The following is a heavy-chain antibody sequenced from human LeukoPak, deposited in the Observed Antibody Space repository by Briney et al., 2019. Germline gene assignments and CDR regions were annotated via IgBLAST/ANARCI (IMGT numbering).Heavy chain of an antibody. CDR3: AAVGVTYYYDSSGPGGFDY. CDR1: GFTFTSSA. J-gene: IGHJ4*02. Sequence: SVKVSCKASGFTFTSSAMQWVRQARGQRLEWIGWIVVGSGNTNYAQKFRERVTITRDMSTSTAYMELGSLRSEDTAVYYCAAVGVTYYYDSSGPGGFDYWGQGTLVTVSS. CDR2: IVVGSGNT. V-gene: IGHV1-58*02. D-gene: IGHD3-22*01.